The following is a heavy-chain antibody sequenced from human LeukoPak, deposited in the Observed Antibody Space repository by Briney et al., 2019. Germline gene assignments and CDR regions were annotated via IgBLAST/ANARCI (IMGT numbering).Heavy chain of an antibody. CDR1: GFTFSSYW. D-gene: IGHD2-21*01. CDR2: IKQDGSEK. CDR3: ARETLWWDPDY. V-gene: IGHV3-7*01. Sequence: PGGSLRLSCAASGFTFSSYWISWVRQAPGKGLEWVANIKQDGSEKYYVDSVKGRFTISRDNAKNSLYLQMNSLRAEDTAVYYCARETLWWDPDYWGQGTLVTVSS. J-gene: IGHJ4*02.